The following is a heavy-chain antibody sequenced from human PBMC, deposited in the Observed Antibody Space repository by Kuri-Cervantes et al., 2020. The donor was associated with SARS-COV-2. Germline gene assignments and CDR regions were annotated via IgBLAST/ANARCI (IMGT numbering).Heavy chain of an antibody. D-gene: IGHD3-10*01. V-gene: IGHV3-30*04. CDR1: GFTFSDSA. CDR3: ARGVYFYGSGTYYGGWFDP. Sequence: GGSLRLSCAASGFTFSDSAMHWVRQAPGKGLEWVAFISYDGSSKDYADSVKGRLTISRDNSKNTLYLQMKSLRAEDTAVFYCARGVYFYGSGTYYGGWFDPWGQGTLVTVSS. J-gene: IGHJ5*02. CDR2: ISYDGSSK.